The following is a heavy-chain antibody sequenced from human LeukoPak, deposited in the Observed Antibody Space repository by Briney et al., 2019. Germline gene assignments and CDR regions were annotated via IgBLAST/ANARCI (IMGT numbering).Heavy chain of an antibody. CDR3: SRDREQQPTFDY. J-gene: IGHJ4*02. V-gene: IGHV3-7*01. Sequence: RSGGSLRLSCAVSGFTFSSYWMTWVRQAPGKGLDWVANIKQDGSEKFYVDSVKGRFTISRDNAKNTLYLQMNSLRAEDTAVYFCSRDREQQPTFDYWGLGTLVTVSS. D-gene: IGHD6-13*01. CDR1: GFTFSSYW. CDR2: IKQDGSEK.